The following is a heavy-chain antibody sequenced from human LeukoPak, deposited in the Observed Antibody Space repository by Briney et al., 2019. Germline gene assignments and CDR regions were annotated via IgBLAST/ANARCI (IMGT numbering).Heavy chain of an antibody. CDR3: ARFSSGCSTASCYLDD. Sequence: SETLSLTCTVSGGSISDHYWSWIRRPPGKGLELTGHIHSTGNTFYNPSLKSRVTISLDTSRNQFSLRLSSVTAADTAVYYCARFSSGCSTASCYLDDWGQGALVTVA. CDR2: IHSTGNT. D-gene: IGHD2-2*01. J-gene: IGHJ4*02. CDR1: GGSISDHY. V-gene: IGHV4-59*11.